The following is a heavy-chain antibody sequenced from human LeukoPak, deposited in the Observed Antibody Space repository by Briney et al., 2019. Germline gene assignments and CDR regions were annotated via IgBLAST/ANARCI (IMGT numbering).Heavy chain of an antibody. CDR3: ARDRSGSLVAFDF. Sequence: GASVKVSCKASGYTFTNYGITWVRQAPGQGLEWMGIINPSGGSTSYAQKFQGRVTMTRDTSTSTVYMELSSLRSEDTAVYYCARDRSGSLVAFDFWGPGTMVTVSS. D-gene: IGHD3-10*01. V-gene: IGHV1-46*01. CDR2: INPSGGST. CDR1: GYTFTNYG. J-gene: IGHJ3*01.